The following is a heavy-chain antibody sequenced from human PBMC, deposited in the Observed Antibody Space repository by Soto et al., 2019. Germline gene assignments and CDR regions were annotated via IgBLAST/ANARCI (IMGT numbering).Heavy chain of an antibody. V-gene: IGHV4-59*01. CDR2: MYKTGST. J-gene: IGHJ5*02. D-gene: IGHD3-22*01. Sequence: PSETLSLTCTVSGGSISSAYWSWIRQPPGKGLEWIGYMYKTGSTVYNPSLKSRVTISRDTSKNQFSLKLSSVTAADTAVYYCARVVDYYYDISGPLLGWFDPWGQGTLVTVSS. CDR1: GGSISSAY. CDR3: ARVVDYYYDISGPLLGWFDP.